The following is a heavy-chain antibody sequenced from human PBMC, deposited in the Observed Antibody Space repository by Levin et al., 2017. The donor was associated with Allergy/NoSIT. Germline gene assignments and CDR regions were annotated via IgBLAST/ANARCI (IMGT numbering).Heavy chain of an antibody. CDR1: GFTFSSYA. Sequence: GGSLRLSCAASGFTFSSYAMSWVRQAPGKGLEWVSGISDSGGSTYYADSVKGRFTISRDNSKNTLYLQMSSLRAEDTAVYYCAKWLRVGTTKSDYWGQGTLVTVSS. J-gene: IGHJ4*02. CDR2: ISDSGGST. CDR3: AKWLRVGTTKSDY. V-gene: IGHV3-23*01. D-gene: IGHD2/OR15-2a*01.